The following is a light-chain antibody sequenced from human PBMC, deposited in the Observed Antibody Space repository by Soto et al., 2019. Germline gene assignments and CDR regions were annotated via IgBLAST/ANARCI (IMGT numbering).Light chain of an antibody. J-gene: IGLJ2*01. CDR2: QDN. CDR1: KLGDKY. V-gene: IGLV3-1*01. Sequence: SYELTQPPSVSVSPGQTASITCSGDKLGDKYACWYQQKPGQSPVLVIYQDNKRPSGIPERFSGSNSGNTATLTISGTQAMDEADYYCQAWDSSTACVVFGGGTKVTVL. CDR3: QAWDSSTACVV.